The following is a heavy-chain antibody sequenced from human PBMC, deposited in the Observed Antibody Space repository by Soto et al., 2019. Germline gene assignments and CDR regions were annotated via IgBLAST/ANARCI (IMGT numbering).Heavy chain of an antibody. CDR1: GYTFTSYG. D-gene: IGHD1-26*01. CDR2: ISAYNGNT. J-gene: IGHJ5*02. V-gene: IGHV1-18*01. Sequence: QVQLVQSGAEVKKPGASVKVSCKASGYTFTSYGISWVRQAHGQGLEWMGWISAYNGNTNYAQKLQDRVTMTTDTSTSTAYMELRSLRSDDTAVYYCATTRIVGATEGWFDPWGQGTLVTVSS. CDR3: ATTRIVGATEGWFDP.